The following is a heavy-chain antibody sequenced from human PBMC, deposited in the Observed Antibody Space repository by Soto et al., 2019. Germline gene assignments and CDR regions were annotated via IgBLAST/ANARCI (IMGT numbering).Heavy chain of an antibody. Sequence: RASVKVSCKASGYTFTGYYIHWLRQAPGQGLEWMGWVNPHCGATVIAQKFLGSVTLTTDTSINTAYMELTSLTSDDTALYYCARPPNPWEPYAFHIWGHGTLVTVSS. CDR2: VNPHCGAT. V-gene: IGHV1-2*04. CDR3: ARPPNPWEPYAFHI. CDR1: GYTFTGYY. J-gene: IGHJ3*02. D-gene: IGHD1-26*01.